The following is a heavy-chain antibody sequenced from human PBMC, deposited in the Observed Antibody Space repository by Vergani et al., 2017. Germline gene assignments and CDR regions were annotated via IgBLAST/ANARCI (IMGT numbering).Heavy chain of an antibody. D-gene: IGHD6-6*01. CDR1: GYTFSTYG. J-gene: IGHJ6*03. V-gene: IGHV1-18*01. CDR2: ISAYNGNT. Sequence: QVQLVQSGAEVKKPGASVKVSCKASGYTFSTYGISWVRQAPGQGLEWMGWISAYNGNTNYPEKFQGRLTMTTDTSTRTAYMELRSLRSDDTAVYYCARGGSIAAPSYLYYFYMDVWGKGTSVTVSS. CDR3: ARGGSIAAPSYLYYFYMDV.